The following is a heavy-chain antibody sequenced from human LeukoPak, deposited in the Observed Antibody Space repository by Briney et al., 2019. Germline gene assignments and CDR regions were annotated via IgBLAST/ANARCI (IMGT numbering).Heavy chain of an antibody. CDR2: INWNGGST. CDR1: GFTFDDYG. V-gene: IGHV3-20*04. Sequence: PGGSLRLSCAASGFTFDDYGMSWVRQAPGKGLEWVSGINWNGGSTGYADPVKGRFTISRDNAKNSLYLQMNGLRAEDTALYYCASLYYYDSSGHPWGQGTLVTVSS. CDR3: ASLYYYDSSGHP. J-gene: IGHJ5*02. D-gene: IGHD3-22*01.